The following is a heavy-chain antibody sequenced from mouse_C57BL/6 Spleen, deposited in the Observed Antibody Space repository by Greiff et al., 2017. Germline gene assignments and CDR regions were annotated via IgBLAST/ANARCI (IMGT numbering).Heavy chain of an antibody. CDR1: GYTFTEYT. D-gene: IGHD2-1*01. CDR2: FYPGSGSI. CDR3: ARHEDDDYGNYVLDY. Sequence: QVQLKQSGAELVKPGASVKLSCKASGYTFTEYTIHWVKQRSGQGLEWIGWFYPGSGSIKYNEKFKDKATLTADKSSSTGYMELNRLTSEDSAVYFCARHEDDDYGNYVLDYWGQGTTLTVSS. J-gene: IGHJ2*01. V-gene: IGHV1-62-2*01.